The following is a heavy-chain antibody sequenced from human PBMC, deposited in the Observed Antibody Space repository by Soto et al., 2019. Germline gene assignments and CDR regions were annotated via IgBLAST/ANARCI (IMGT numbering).Heavy chain of an antibody. Sequence: GASVKVSCKASGGTFSSYAISWVRQAPGQGLEWMGGIIPIFGTANYAQKFQGRVTITADESTSTAYMELSSLRSEDTAVHYCARGSYGPHYYYYGMDVWGQGTTVTVSS. CDR1: GGTFSSYA. CDR2: IIPIFGTA. D-gene: IGHD5-18*01. V-gene: IGHV1-69*13. J-gene: IGHJ6*02. CDR3: ARGSYGPHYYYYGMDV.